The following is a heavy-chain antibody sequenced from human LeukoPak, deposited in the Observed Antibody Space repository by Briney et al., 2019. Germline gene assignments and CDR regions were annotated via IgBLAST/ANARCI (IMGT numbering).Heavy chain of an antibody. J-gene: IGHJ5*02. CDR2: ISYSGRT. CDR1: GGSISGYY. D-gene: IGHD3-3*01. CDR3: ARVTEGSGYNWFDP. V-gene: IGHV4-59*01. Sequence: SETLSLTCTVSGGSISGYYWSWIRQPPGKGLECIGYISYSGRTNYNPSLKSRVTIFIDTSKNQFSLKLSSVTAADTAVYYCARVTEGSGYNWFDPWGQGTLVTVSS.